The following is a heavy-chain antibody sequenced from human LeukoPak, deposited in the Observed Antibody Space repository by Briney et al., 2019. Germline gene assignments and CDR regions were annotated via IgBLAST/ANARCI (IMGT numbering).Heavy chain of an antibody. CDR1: GFTVSSNY. D-gene: IGHD6-13*01. Sequence: PGGSLRLSCAASGFTVSSNYMSRVRQAPGKGLEWVSVIYSGGSTYYADSVKGRFTISRDNSKNTLYLQMNSLRAEDTAVYYCARDSSSWRQDFDYWGQGTLVTVSS. CDR2: IYSGGST. CDR3: ARDSSSWRQDFDY. J-gene: IGHJ4*02. V-gene: IGHV3-66*02.